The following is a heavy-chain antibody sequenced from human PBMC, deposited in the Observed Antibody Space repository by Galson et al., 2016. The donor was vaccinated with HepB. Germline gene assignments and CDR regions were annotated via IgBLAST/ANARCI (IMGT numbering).Heavy chain of an antibody. CDR2: ISGYNGNT. J-gene: IGHJ4*02. CDR3: VRDQLVAAAFDY. D-gene: IGHD2-15*01. CDR1: GYNFVTYA. V-gene: IGHV1-18*01. Sequence: QSGAEVKKPGASVRVSCKASGYNFVTYAISWVRQAPGQGLEWMGWISGYNGNTNFAQNFQGRVTLTTDTSTSSAFMELRSLRSDDTAVYYCVRDQLVAAAFDYWGQGTLVIVSS.